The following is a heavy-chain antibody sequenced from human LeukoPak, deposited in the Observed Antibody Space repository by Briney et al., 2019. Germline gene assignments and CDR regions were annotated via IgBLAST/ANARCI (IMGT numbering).Heavy chain of an antibody. CDR2: IYHSGST. D-gene: IGHD2-15*01. CDR3: ARGVVAATGYDY. J-gene: IGHJ4*02. CDR1: GYSISSGYY. Sequence: TSETLSLTCTVSGYSISSGYYWGWIRQPPGKGLEWIGSIYHSGSTYYNPSLKSRVTISVDTLKNQFSLKMSSVTAADTATYYCARGVVAATGYDYWGQGTLVTVSS. V-gene: IGHV4-38-2*02.